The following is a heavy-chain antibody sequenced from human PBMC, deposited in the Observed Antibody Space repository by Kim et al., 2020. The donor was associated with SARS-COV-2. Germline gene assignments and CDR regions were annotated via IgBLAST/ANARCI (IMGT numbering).Heavy chain of an antibody. Sequence: SETLSLTCTVSGGSISSYYWSWIRQPAGKGLEWIGRIYTSGSTNYNPSLKSRVTMSVDTSKNQFSLKLSSVTAADTAVYYCARQGITMVRGEDYYYYGMDVWGQGTTVTVSS. CDR2: IYTSGST. CDR3: ARQGITMVRGEDYYYYGMDV. J-gene: IGHJ6*02. D-gene: IGHD3-10*01. V-gene: IGHV4-4*07. CDR1: GGSISSYY.